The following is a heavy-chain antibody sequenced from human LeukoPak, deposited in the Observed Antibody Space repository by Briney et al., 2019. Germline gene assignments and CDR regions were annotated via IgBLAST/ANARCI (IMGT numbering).Heavy chain of an antibody. CDR1: GYTFTSYA. Sequence: GASVKVSCKASGYTFTSYAMNWVRQAPGQGLEWMGWINTNTGNPTYAQGFTGRFVFSLDTSVSTAYLQISSLKAEDTAVYYCARDRPIAAAGTSGYYYYGMDVWGQGTTVTVSS. D-gene: IGHD6-13*01. V-gene: IGHV7-4-1*02. CDR3: ARDRPIAAAGTSGYYYYGMDV. CDR2: INTNTGNP. J-gene: IGHJ6*02.